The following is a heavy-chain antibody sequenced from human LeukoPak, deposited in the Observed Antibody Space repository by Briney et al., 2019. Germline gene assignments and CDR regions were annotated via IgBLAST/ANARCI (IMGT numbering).Heavy chain of an antibody. Sequence: ASVKVSCKASGYTSTGYYMHWVRQAPGQGLEWMGWINPNSGGTNYAQKFQGRVTMTRDTSISTAYMELSRLRSDDTAVYYCARGPLVVVIIPNAFDIWGQGTMVTVSS. CDR3: ARGPLVVVIIPNAFDI. D-gene: IGHD3-22*01. V-gene: IGHV1-2*02. J-gene: IGHJ3*02. CDR1: GYTSTGYY. CDR2: INPNSGGT.